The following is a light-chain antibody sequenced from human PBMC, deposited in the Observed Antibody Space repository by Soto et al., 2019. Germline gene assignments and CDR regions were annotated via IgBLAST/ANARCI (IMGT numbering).Light chain of an antibody. J-gene: IGKJ4*01. V-gene: IGKV3-15*01. CDR1: PSVSYN. Sequence: EIVMTQSPATLSVSPGERATLSCRASPSVSYNLAWYQQKPGQGPRLLIYGAFTRATGIPARFSGSGSGTEFTLTISSLQSEDFAVYYCQQYKNWPPLTFGGGTKVEIK. CDR2: GAF. CDR3: QQYKNWPPLT.